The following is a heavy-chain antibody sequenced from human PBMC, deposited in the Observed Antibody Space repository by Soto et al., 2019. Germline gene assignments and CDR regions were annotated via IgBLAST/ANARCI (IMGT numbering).Heavy chain of an antibody. CDR3: ARGVRGVILNWFDP. CDR1: GGSFSGYY. Sequence: PSETLSLTCAVYGGSFSGYYWSWIRQPPGKGLEWIGEINHSGSTNYNPSLKSRVTISVDTSKNQFSLKLSSVTAADTAVYYCARGVRGVILNWFDPWGQGTLVTVSS. V-gene: IGHV4-34*01. J-gene: IGHJ5*02. D-gene: IGHD3-10*01. CDR2: INHSGST.